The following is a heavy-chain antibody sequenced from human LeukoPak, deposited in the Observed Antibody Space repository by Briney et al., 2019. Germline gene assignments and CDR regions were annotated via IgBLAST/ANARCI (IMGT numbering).Heavy chain of an antibody. Sequence: GGSLRLSCAASGFSFSDYWMDWARQSPGKGMEWVANINQDGSEGYYADSVKGRFTISRDNAKNSLYLQMNKLRAEDAAVYYCSRSLDYWGQGALVTVSS. J-gene: IGHJ4*02. CDR2: INQDGSEG. CDR3: SRSLDY. CDR1: GFSFSDYW. V-gene: IGHV3-7*01.